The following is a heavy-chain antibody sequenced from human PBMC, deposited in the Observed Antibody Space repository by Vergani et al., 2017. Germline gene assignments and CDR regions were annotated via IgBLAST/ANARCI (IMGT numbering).Heavy chain of an antibody. J-gene: IGHJ2*01. CDR3: VRLPIRRLNSDL. D-gene: IGHD2-21*01. CDR1: GISPSRFW. Sequence: EVQLVESGGGLVQPGGSLRLSCAASGISPSRFWMSWVRQAPEKGLEWVAHISPDGSATSYVDSVKGRFTISVDNTKNSLSLKMSGLRVEDTAVYYCVRLPIRRLNSDLWGRGALIAISS. CDR2: ISPDGSAT. V-gene: IGHV3-7*01.